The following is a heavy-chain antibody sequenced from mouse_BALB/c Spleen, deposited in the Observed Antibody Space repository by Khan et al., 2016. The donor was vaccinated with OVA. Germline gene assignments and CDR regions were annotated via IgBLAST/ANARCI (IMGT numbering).Heavy chain of an antibody. Sequence: VQLQQSGPELVKPGASVKMSCKASGYTFTNYIIHWVKQKPGQGLEWLGYINPYNDGTKYNEKFKGKATLTSDKSSTTASMEPSGLTSEDSAVHYCARDYGSSFWFAYWGQGTLVTVSA. CDR2: INPYNDGT. D-gene: IGHD1-1*01. J-gene: IGHJ3*01. CDR3: ARDYGSSFWFAY. V-gene: IGHV1S136*01. CDR1: GYTFTNYI.